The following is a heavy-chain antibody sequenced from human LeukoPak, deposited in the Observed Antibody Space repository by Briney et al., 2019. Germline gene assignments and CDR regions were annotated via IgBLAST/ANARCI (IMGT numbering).Heavy chain of an antibody. CDR2: IYHSGST. CDR1: GYSISSGYY. D-gene: IGHD6-6*01. Sequence: PSETLSLTCAVSGYSISSGYYWGWIRQPPGKGLEWIGSIYHSGSTYYNPSLNSRVTISVDTSKNPFSLQLSSVPAADTAVYYCASIAAPYSFDYWGQGTLVTVSS. CDR3: ASIAAPYSFDY. J-gene: IGHJ4*02. V-gene: IGHV4-38-2*01.